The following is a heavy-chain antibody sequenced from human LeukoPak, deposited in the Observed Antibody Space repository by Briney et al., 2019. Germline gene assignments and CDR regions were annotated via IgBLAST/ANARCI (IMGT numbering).Heavy chain of an antibody. V-gene: IGHV4-61*01. CDR1: GGSVSSGSYY. D-gene: IGHD3-3*01. J-gene: IGHJ4*02. Sequence: SETLSLTCTVSGGSVSSGSYYWSWIRQPPGKGLEWIGYIYYSGSTNYNPSLKSRVTISVDTSKNQFSLKLSSVTAADTAVYYCARTYDFWSGSYFDYWGQGTLVTVSS. CDR2: IYYSGST. CDR3: ARTYDFWSGSYFDY.